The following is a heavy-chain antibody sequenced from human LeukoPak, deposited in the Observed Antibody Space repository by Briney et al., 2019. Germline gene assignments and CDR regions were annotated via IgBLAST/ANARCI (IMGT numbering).Heavy chain of an antibody. CDR3: ARHLYSYDSSPYYP. CDR1: GGSVSSSNYC. D-gene: IGHD3-22*01. V-gene: IGHV4-61*01. Sequence: SGTLSLTCTVSGGSVSSSNYCWGWIRQPPGKGLEWIGYISYSGSTNYNPSLKSRVTISIDTSKNQVSLKLTSVTAADTAVYSCARHLYSYDSSPYYPWGQGTLVTVSS. J-gene: IGHJ5*02. CDR2: ISYSGST.